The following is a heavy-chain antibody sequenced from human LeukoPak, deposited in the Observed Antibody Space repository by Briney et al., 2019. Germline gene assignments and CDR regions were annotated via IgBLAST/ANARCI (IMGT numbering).Heavy chain of an antibody. J-gene: IGHJ5*02. V-gene: IGHV2-5*02. CDR2: IYWDDDK. Sequence: SGPTLVKPTQTLTLTCTFSGFSLSTSGVGVGWIRQPPGKALEWLALIYWDDDKRYSPSLKSRLTITKDTSKNQVVLTMTNMDPVDTATYYCAHRIRYSSSWYEGNWFDPWGQGTLVTVSS. CDR3: AHRIRYSSSWYEGNWFDP. D-gene: IGHD6-13*01. CDR1: GFSLSTSGVG.